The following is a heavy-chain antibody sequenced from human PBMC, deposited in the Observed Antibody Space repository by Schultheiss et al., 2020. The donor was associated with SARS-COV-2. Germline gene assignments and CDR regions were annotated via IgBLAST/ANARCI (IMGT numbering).Heavy chain of an antibody. D-gene: IGHD3-9*01. CDR3: ARGSHSTGWYYYYYMDV. J-gene: IGHJ6*03. V-gene: IGHV4-59*12. CDR1: GGSTSSDY. CDR2: IYYSGST. Sequence: SQTLSLTCTVSGGSTSSDYWSWIRQPPGKGLEWIGYIYYSGSTNYNPSLKSRVTISVDTPKNQFSLKLSSVTAADTAVYYCARGSHSTGWYYYYYMDVWGKGTTVTVSS.